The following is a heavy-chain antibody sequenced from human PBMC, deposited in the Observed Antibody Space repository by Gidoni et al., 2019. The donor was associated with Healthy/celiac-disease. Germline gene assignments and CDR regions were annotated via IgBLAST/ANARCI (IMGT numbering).Heavy chain of an antibody. J-gene: IGHJ4*02. D-gene: IGHD2-2*01. CDR2: IYYSGST. Sequence: QVHLQEPGPGLVKPSQTLSLTSTVSGGSISSGDYYWSWIRQPPGKGLEWIGYIYYSGSTYYNPSLKSRVTISVDTSKNQFSLKLSSVTAADTAVYYCARGVVVPAALFYFDYWGQGTLVTVSS. CDR3: ARGVVVPAALFYFDY. CDR1: GGSISSGDYY. V-gene: IGHV4-30-4*01.